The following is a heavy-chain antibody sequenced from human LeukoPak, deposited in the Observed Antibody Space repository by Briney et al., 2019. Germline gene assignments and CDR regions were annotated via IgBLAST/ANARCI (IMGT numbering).Heavy chain of an antibody. D-gene: IGHD2-2*01. CDR2: INWNGGST. J-gene: IGHJ6*03. CDR3: ARVTAANHYYYYMDV. CDR1: GFTFDDYG. V-gene: IGHV3-20*04. Sequence: GGSLRLSCAASGFTFDDYGMSWVRQAPGKGLEWVSGINWNGGSTGYADSVKGRFTISRDNAKNSLYLQMNSLRAEDTALYYCARVTAANHYYYYMDVWGKGTTVTVSS.